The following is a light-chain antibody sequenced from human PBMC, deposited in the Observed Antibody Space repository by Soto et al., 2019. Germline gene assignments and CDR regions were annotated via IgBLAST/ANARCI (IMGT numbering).Light chain of an antibody. V-gene: IGLV1-44*01. CDR2: TNN. CDR1: TSNLGGNT. J-gene: IGLJ2*01. Sequence: QSVLTQPPSVSGTPGHKVSISCSGSTSNLGGNTVNWYQQLPGTAPKLLIYTNNQRPSWVPDRFSGSKSGTSASLAISGLRSEDEADFYCAAWDDSLNAVVFGGGTKLTVL. CDR3: AAWDDSLNAVV.